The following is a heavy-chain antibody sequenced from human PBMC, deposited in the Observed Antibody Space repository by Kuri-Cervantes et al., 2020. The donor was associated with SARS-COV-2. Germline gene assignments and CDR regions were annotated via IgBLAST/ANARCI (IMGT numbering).Heavy chain of an antibody. J-gene: IGHJ4*02. Sequence: GESLKISCGASGFTVSNTDMTWVRQAPGKGLEWVSFIYGAAYTKYADSVKGRFTISRDNSRNTLYLQMNSLRGEDTAVYYCVMVGWEELRGPVYWGKGNLVTSPQ. CDR1: GFTVSNTD. CDR3: VMVGWEELRGPVY. CDR2: IYGAAYT. D-gene: IGHD1-7*01. V-gene: IGHV3-66*01.